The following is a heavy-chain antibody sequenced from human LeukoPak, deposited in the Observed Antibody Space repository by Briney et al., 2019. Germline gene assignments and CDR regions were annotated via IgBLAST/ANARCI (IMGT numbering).Heavy chain of an antibody. CDR3: ARDSSGPRTFDY. J-gene: IGHJ4*02. CDR1: DYTFTSYG. CDR2: ISAYNGNT. Sequence: ASVKVSCKASDYTFTSYGISWVRQAPGQGLEWMGWISAYNGNTNYAQKLQGRVTMTTDTSTSTAYMELRSLRSDDTAVYYCARDSSGPRTFDYWGQGTLVTVSS. D-gene: IGHD3-22*01. V-gene: IGHV1-18*01.